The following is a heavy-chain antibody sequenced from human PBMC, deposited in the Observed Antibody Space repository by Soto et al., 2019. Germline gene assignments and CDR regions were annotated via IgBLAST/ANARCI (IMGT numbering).Heavy chain of an antibody. J-gene: IGHJ4*02. CDR1: GFTFSSYS. V-gene: IGHV3-21*01. D-gene: IGHD3-3*01. Sequence: EVQLVESGGGLVKPGGSLRLSCAASGFTFSSYSMNWVRQAPGKGLEWVSSISSSSSYIYYADSVKGRFTISRDNAKNSLYLQMNSLRDEDTAVYYCAREGPTTVFGVVISSARDYWGQGTLVTVSS. CDR3: AREGPTTVFGVVISSARDY. CDR2: ISSSSSYI.